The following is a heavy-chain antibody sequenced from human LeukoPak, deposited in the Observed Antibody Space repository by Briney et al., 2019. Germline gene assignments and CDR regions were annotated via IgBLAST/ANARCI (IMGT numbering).Heavy chain of an antibody. Sequence: GGSLRLSCAASGFTFSSYGMHWVRQAPGKGLEWVAVISYDGSNKYYADSVKGRFTISRDNSKNTLYLQMNSLRAEDTAVYYCAKPRDYGDYQGLDYWGQGTLVTVSS. CDR1: GFTFSSYG. CDR2: ISYDGSNK. J-gene: IGHJ4*02. CDR3: AKPRDYGDYQGLDY. V-gene: IGHV3-30*18. D-gene: IGHD4-17*01.